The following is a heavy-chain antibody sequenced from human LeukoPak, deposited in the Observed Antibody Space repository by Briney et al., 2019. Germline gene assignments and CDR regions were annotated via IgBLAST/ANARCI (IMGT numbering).Heavy chain of an antibody. D-gene: IGHD2-21*02. J-gene: IGHJ4*02. Sequence: GGSLRLSCAASGFTFSSYAISWVRQAPGKGLEWVSAISGSGGSTYYADSVKGRFTISRDNSKNTLYLQMNSLRAEDTAVYYCAKADPVVTAIPSFDYWGQGTLVTVSS. CDR2: ISGSGGST. V-gene: IGHV3-23*01. CDR3: AKADPVVTAIPSFDY. CDR1: GFTFSSYA.